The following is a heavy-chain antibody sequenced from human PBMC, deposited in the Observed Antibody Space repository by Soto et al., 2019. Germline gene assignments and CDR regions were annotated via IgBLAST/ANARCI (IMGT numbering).Heavy chain of an antibody. CDR3: ASCSSSSAGEHFDN. J-gene: IGHJ4*02. CDR1: GFTFSNYW. V-gene: IGHV3-7*05. CDR2: IKQDGSET. D-gene: IGHD2-2*01. Sequence: EVQLVESGGALVQPGGSLRLSCADSGFTFSNYWMSWVRQAPGKGLEWVANIKQDGSETYYVDSVKGRFNISRDNAKNSLYMQMSSLSAEDTAVYYCASCSSSSAGEHFDNWGQGTLVTVCS.